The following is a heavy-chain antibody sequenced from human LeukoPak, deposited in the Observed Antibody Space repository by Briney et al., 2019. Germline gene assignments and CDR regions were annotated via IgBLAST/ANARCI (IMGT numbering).Heavy chain of an antibody. J-gene: IGHJ4*02. CDR2: IIPIFGTA. V-gene: IGHV1-69*13. CDR3: ARHYGSGSYGYYFDY. D-gene: IGHD3-10*01. CDR1: GYTFTSYA. Sequence: SVKVSCKASGYTFTSYAISWVRQAPGQGLEWMGGIIPIFGTANYAQKFQGRVTITADESTSTAYMELSSLRSEDTAVYYCARHYGSGSYGYYFDYWGQGTLVTVSS.